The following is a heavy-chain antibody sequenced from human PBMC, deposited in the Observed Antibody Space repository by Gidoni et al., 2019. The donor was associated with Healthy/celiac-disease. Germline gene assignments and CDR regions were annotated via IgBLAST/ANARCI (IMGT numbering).Heavy chain of an antibody. D-gene: IGHD2-15*01. V-gene: IGHV1-2*02. CDR1: GFTFTGYY. CDR2: IHPNSGGT. Sequence: QVQLVQSGAQVKQPVASVKVPCKASGFTFTGYYMHWVRQAPGQGLEWMGWIHPNSGGTNYAQKFQSRVTVTRDTSISTAYMELSRLRSDDTAVYYCARDRYLLTLPPDYWGQGTLVTVSS. CDR3: ARDRYLLTLPPDY. J-gene: IGHJ4*02.